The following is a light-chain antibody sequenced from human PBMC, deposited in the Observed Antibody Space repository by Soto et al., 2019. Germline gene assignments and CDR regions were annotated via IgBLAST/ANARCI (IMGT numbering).Light chain of an antibody. CDR1: TSNIGNDF. CDR2: DNS. V-gene: IGLV1-51*01. Sequence: QSVLTQPPSVSAAPGQKVTISCSGSTSNIGNDFVSWYQHLPGSAPKLVIFDNSKRPSGIPDRLSASKSGTSATLGITGLQTGDEADYYCGTWDSSLSAYVFGTGTKVTVL. CDR3: GTWDSSLSAYV. J-gene: IGLJ1*01.